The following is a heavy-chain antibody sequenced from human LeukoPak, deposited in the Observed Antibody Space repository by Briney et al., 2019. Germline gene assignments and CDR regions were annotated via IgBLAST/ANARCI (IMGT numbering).Heavy chain of an antibody. V-gene: IGHV4-59*08. CDR1: GGSISSYY. J-gene: IGHJ4*02. D-gene: IGHD5-12*01. CDR3: ARRGSSGADFDY. CDR2: IYYSGST. Sequence: PSETLSLTCTVSGGSISSYYWSWIRQPPGKGLEWIGYIYYSGSTNYNPSLKSRVTISVDTSKNQFSLKLSSVTAADTAVYYCARRGSSGADFDYWGQGTLVTVSS.